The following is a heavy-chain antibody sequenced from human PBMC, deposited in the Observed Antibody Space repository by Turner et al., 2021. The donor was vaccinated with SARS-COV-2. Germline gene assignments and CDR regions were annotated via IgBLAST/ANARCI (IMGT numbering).Heavy chain of an antibody. V-gene: IGHV4-39*01. D-gene: IGHD5-18*01. CDR2: IYYSGSA. CDR1: GGSISSSSYY. J-gene: IGHJ6*02. CDR3: ARLMDTAMDYYGTDV. Sequence: QLQLQESGPGLGKPSETLSLTCTVTGGSISSSSYYWGWIRQPPGKGLEWIGNIYYSGSAYYNPSLKSRVTISVDPSKNQFSLKLTSVTAADTAVYYCARLMDTAMDYYGTDVWGQGTTVTVSS.